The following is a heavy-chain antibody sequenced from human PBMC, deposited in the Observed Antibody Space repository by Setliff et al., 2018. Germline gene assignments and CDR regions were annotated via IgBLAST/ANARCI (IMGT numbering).Heavy chain of an antibody. CDR1: GGTFSSDV. CDR3: ARGKMDVVAVAGKYCVMDV. D-gene: IGHD6-19*01. CDR2: FIPVLRKA. V-gene: IGHV1-69*13. J-gene: IGHJ6*02. Sequence: SVKVSCKASGGTFSSDVITWVRQAPGQGLEWMGRFIPVLRKANYAQRFQGRVTITADESTTTAYMELSSLRVEDTAIYYCARGKMDVVAVAGKYCVMDVWGQGTTVTVSS.